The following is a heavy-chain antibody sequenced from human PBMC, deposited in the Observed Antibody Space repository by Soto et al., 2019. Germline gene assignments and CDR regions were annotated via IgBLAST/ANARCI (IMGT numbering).Heavy chain of an antibody. J-gene: IGHJ4*02. D-gene: IGHD1-26*01. CDR1: GFSLSNARVS. V-gene: IGHV2-26*01. Sequence: QVTLKESGPVLVRPTETLTLTCTVSGFSLSNARVSVGWIRQPPGKALEWLAHIFSNDEKAYSTSLKGRLTISKDTSKSQVVLTMTNVDPVDTATYYCARVSGGYYFANDFWGQGTLVTVSS. CDR3: ARVSGGYYFANDF. CDR2: IFSNDEK.